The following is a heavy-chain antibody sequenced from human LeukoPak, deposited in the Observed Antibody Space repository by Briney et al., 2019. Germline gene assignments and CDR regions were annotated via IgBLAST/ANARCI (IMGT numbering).Heavy chain of an antibody. CDR2: ISYSGST. D-gene: IGHD3-9*01. J-gene: IGHJ4*02. CDR1: GGSISSSNFY. CDR3: ARSPHYDPLTGYGYFDY. Sequence: PSETLSLTCTVSGGSISSSNFYWGWIRQPPGKGLEWIGTISYSGSTFYSPSLKSRITISVDTSKNQFSLKLNSVTAADTAVYYCARSPHYDPLTGYGYFDYWGQGTLVTVSS. V-gene: IGHV4-39*01.